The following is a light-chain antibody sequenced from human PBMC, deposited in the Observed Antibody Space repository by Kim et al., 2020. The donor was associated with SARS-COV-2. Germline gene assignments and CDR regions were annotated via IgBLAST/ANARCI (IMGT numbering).Light chain of an antibody. CDR3: QQSYDTRYS. CDR2: ATS. J-gene: IGKJ2*03. CDR1: QSISRY. Sequence: SASVGDRVTITCRASQSISRYLNWYQQNPGKAPTLLIYATSTLHKGVPLRFSGSGSGTDFTLTISSLQPEDFATYYCQQSYDTRYSFGQGTKLEI. V-gene: IGKV1-39*01.